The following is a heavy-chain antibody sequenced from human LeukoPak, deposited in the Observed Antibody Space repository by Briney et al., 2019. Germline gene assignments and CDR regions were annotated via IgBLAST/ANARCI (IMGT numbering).Heavy chain of an antibody. V-gene: IGHV3-23*01. CDR1: GFTFSSYA. CDR3: AKGSRAASWPFDY. D-gene: IGHD2-15*01. CDR2: ISGSGGST. J-gene: IGHJ4*02. Sequence: PGGSLRLSCAASGFTFSSYAMSWVRQAPGKGLEWVSAISGSGGSTYYADSVKGRFTISRDNSKNTLYLQMNSPRAEDTAVYYCAKGSRAASWPFDYWGQGTLVTVSS.